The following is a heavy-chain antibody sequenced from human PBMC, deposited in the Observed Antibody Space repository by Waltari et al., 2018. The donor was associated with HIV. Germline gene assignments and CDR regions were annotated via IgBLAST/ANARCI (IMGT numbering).Heavy chain of an antibody. CDR1: GFTLGDYY. D-gene: IGHD6-19*01. CDR3: ARLKYSSGFFDY. J-gene: IGHJ4*02. CDR2: IRSDTDTI. Sequence: QVQLVEPGGGLVNHEGSLRLSCARSGFTLGDYYFTWIRQATGKGLEWVSYIRSDTDTIYYADSVKGRFTISRDNAKNSLYLQMNRLSVEDTAVYYCARLKYSSGFFDYWGQGALVTVSS. V-gene: IGHV3-11*01.